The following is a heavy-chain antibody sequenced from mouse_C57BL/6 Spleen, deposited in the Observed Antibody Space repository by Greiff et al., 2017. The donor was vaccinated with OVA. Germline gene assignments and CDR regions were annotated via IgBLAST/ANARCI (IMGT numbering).Heavy chain of an antibody. V-gene: IGHV1-15*01. J-gene: IGHJ4*01. CDR3: TSRWLLRTYYAMDY. CDR1: GYTFTDYE. D-gene: IGHD2-3*01. CDR2: IDPETGGT. Sequence: VQLQQSGAELVRPGASVTLSCKASGYTFTDYEMHWVKQTPVHGLEWIGAIDPETGGTAYNQKFKGKAILTADKSSSTAYMELRSLTSEDSAVYYCTSRWLLRTYYAMDYWGQGTSVTVSS.